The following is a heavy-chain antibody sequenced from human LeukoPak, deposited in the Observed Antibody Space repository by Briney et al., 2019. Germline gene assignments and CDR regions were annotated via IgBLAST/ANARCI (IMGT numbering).Heavy chain of an antibody. D-gene: IGHD2/OR15-2a*01. CDR2: IFHSGTT. CDR1: GYSISSDYY. Sequence: SETLSLTCAVSGYSISSDYYWGWLRQSPGKGLEWIGSIFHSGTTYYNPSLKSRVTISVDTSRNHFALNLSSVTAADTAVYYCAKSLESANYYYHMDVWGKGTTVTISS. CDR3: AKSLESANYYYHMDV. J-gene: IGHJ6*03. V-gene: IGHV4-38-2*01.